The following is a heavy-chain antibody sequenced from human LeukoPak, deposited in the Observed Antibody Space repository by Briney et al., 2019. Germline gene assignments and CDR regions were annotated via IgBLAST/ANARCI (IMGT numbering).Heavy chain of an antibody. V-gene: IGHV4-59*01. CDR1: GGSISSYY. CDR3: ARTTLGGSLVY. Sequence: KTSETLSLTCTVSGGSISSYYWSWIRQPPRKGLEWIGYIYYSGSTNYNPSLKSRVSISVDTSKNQFSLKLSSVTAADTAVYYWARTTLGGSLVYWGQGILVTVSS. D-gene: IGHD6-25*01. J-gene: IGHJ4*02. CDR2: IYYSGST.